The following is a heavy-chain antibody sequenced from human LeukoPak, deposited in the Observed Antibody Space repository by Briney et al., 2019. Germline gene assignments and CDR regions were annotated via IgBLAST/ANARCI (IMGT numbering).Heavy chain of an antibody. V-gene: IGHV4-59*08. D-gene: IGHD2-15*01. Sequence: SETLSLTCTSSGDSISTYYWSWIRQPPGKGLEWIGYIYYSGSTNYNPSLKSRVTISVDTSKNQFSLKLTSVTAADTAVYYCAGWSSYFDQWGQGTLVTVSS. CDR2: IYYSGST. J-gene: IGHJ4*02. CDR3: AGWSSYFDQ. CDR1: GDSISTYY.